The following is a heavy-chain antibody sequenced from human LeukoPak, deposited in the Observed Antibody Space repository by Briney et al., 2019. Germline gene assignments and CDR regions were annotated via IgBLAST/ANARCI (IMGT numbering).Heavy chain of an antibody. V-gene: IGHV4-39*01. D-gene: IGHD3-10*02. CDR3: ASHSSYVSPFRS. J-gene: IGHJ5*02. Sequence: PGGSLRLSCAASGFTFSSYVMNWVRQPPGKGLEWIGSIYYSGSTYYNPSLKSRVTISVDTSKNQFSLKLSSVTAADTAVYYCASHSSYVSPFRSWGRGPLVTVSP. CDR2: IYYSGST. CDR1: GFTFSSYV.